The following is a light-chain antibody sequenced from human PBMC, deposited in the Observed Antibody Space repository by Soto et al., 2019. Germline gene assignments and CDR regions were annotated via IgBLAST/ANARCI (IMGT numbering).Light chain of an antibody. V-gene: IGKV1-13*02. J-gene: IGKJ4*01. CDR3: QNFRSSAIS. CDR2: DAS. CDR1: QGIGSA. Sequence: AIQLTQSPSSLSASVGDRVSITCRASQGIGSALAWYQLKPGAAPALLIYDASTLESGVPSRFIGSRSGAEFTLTISSLQPEDFATYYCQNFRSSAISFGGGTRWRSN.